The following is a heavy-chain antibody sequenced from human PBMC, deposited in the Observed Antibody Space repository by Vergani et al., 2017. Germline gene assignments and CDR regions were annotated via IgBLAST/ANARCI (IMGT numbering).Heavy chain of an antibody. V-gene: IGHV3-21*01. Sequence: EVQLVESGGGLVKPGGSLRLSCAASGFTFSSYSMNWVRQAPGKGLEWVSSISSSSSYIYYADSVKGRFTISRDNAKNSLYLQMDSLRAEDTAVYYCAREYSSTSGRAFDFWGQGTKVTVSS. CDR3: AREYSSTSGRAFDF. D-gene: IGHD2-2*01. CDR1: GFTFSSYS. CDR2: ISSSSSYI. J-gene: IGHJ3*01.